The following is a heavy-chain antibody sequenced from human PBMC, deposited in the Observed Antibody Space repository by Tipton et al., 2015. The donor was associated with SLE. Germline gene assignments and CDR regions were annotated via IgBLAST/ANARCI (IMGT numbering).Heavy chain of an antibody. J-gene: IGHJ3*02. Sequence: TLSLTCTVSGGSISSYYWSWIRQPPGKGLEWIGYIYTSGSTNYNPSLKSRVTISVDTSKNQFSLKLSSVTAVDTAVYYCARERDYGDNHAFDIWGQGTMVTVSS. CDR2: IYTSGST. D-gene: IGHD4-17*01. CDR1: GGSISSYY. CDR3: ARERDYGDNHAFDI. V-gene: IGHV4-59*01.